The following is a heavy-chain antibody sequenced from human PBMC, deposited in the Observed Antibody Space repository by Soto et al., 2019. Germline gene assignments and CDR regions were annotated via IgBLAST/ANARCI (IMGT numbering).Heavy chain of an antibody. V-gene: IGHV4-39*01. CDR2: ISYGGST. CDR1: GGCLSSTSNY. CDR3: ARHRRETGTYAQPLDY. Sequence: SSETLPRPCIVSGGCLSSTSNYWGWFRQPPEKGLEWIGAISYGGSTYHNPSLRSLVTVFVDTSKSQFSLDLTSVTGADTAVYYCARHRRETGTYAQPLDYWGQGTLVAVSS. D-gene: IGHD1-1*01. J-gene: IGHJ4*02.